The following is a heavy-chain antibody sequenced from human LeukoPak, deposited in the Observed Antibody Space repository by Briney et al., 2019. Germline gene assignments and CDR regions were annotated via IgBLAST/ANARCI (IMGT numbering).Heavy chain of an antibody. CDR2: IYYSGST. CDR1: GGSISSYY. D-gene: IGHD3-16*01. J-gene: IGHJ4*02. V-gene: IGHV4-59*12. Sequence: SETLSLTCTVSGGSISSYYWSWIRQPPGKGLEWIGYIYYSGSTNYNPSLKSRVTISVDTSKSQFSLKLSSVTAADTAVYYCARDPSSGGVYDYWGQGTLVTVSS. CDR3: ARDPSSGGVYDY.